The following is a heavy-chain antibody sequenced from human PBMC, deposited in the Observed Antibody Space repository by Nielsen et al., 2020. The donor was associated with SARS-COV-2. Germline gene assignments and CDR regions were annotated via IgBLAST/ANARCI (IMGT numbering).Heavy chain of an antibody. D-gene: IGHD3-10*01. J-gene: IGHJ4*02. Sequence: GGSLRLSCAASGFTFSSYAMSWVRQAPGKGLEWVSAISGSGGSTYYADSVKGRFTISRDNAKNSLYLQMNSLRAEDTAVYYCARVGTEWFGDLLGFDYWGQGTLVTVSS. CDR2: ISGSGGST. CDR3: ARVGTEWFGDLLGFDY. V-gene: IGHV3-23*01. CDR1: GFTFSSYA.